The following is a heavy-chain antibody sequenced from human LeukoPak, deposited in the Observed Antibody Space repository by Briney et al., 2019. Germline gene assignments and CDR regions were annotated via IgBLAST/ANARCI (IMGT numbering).Heavy chain of an antibody. CDR2: IIPILGIA. CDR1: GGTFSSYA. Sequence: GASVKVSCKASGGTFSSYAISWVRQAPGQGLEWMGRIIPILGIANYAQKFQGRVTITADKSTSTAYMELSSLRSEDTAVYYCARGTAGMYSSSVWGLDYWGQGTLVTVSS. V-gene: IGHV1-69*04. CDR3: ARGTAGMYSSSVWGLDY. D-gene: IGHD6-6*01. J-gene: IGHJ4*02.